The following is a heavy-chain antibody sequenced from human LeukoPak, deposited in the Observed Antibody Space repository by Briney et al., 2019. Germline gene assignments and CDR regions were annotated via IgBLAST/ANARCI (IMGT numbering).Heavy chain of an antibody. CDR1: GYTFTGYY. CDR2: INPNSGGT. V-gene: IGHV1-2*02. J-gene: IGHJ5*02. Sequence: ASVKVSCKASGYTFTGYYMHWVRQAPRQGLEWMGWINPNSGGTNYAQKFQGRVTMTRDTFISTAYMELSRLRSDDTAVYYCARDAGDYVGWFDPWGQGTLVTVSS. CDR3: ARDAGDYVGWFDP. D-gene: IGHD4-17*01.